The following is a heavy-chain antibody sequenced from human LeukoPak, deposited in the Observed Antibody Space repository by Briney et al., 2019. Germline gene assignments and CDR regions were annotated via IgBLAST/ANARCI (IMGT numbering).Heavy chain of an antibody. V-gene: IGHV3-21*01. CDR1: GYTFSDFS. CDR2: ISVRSNYR. J-gene: IGHJ4*02. CDR3: VRLRRNNDRSGYYHYYDY. Sequence: PGGSLRLSCAASGYTFSDFSVNWVRQAPGKGLEWVSSISVRSNYRYYADSVRGRFTISRDDARDSLFLQMNSLRAEDTAVYFCVRLRRNNDRSGYYHYYDYWGQGTLVTVSS. D-gene: IGHD3-22*01.